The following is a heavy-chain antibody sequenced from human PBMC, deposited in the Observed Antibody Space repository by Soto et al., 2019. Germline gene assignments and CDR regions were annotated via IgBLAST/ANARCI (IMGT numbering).Heavy chain of an antibody. Sequence: QVQLQESGPGLVKPSQTLSLTCTVSGGSISSGGYYWSWIRQHPGKGLEWIGYIYYSGSTYYNPSLKSRVTISVDTSKNQFSLKLSSVTAADTAVYYCARETHYYDSSGYRGWFDSWGQGTLVTVSS. J-gene: IGHJ5*01. D-gene: IGHD3-22*01. CDR3: ARETHYYDSSGYRGWFDS. CDR1: GGSISSGGYY. CDR2: IYYSGST. V-gene: IGHV4-31*03.